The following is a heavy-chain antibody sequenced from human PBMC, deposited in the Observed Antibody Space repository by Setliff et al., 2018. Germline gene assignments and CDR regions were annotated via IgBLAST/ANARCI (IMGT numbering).Heavy chain of an antibody. D-gene: IGHD2-21*01. CDR3: AKGGDYCGGECYIPPPDSY. V-gene: IGHV3-30*02. Sequence: GGSLRLSCAASGFTFSSDGMHWVRQAPGKGLEWVAFIRYDGSNKYYADSVKGRFTISRDNSKNTLYLQMNSLRAEDTAVYYCAKGGDYCGGECYIPPPDSYWGQGTLVTVSS. J-gene: IGHJ4*02. CDR1: GFTFSSDG. CDR2: IRYDGSNK.